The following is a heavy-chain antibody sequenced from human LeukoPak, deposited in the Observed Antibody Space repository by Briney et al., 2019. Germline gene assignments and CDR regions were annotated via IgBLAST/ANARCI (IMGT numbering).Heavy chain of an antibody. CDR2: ISGTNYI. J-gene: IGHJ4*02. CDR3: ARSAGGNYFDY. V-gene: IGHV3-21*01. CDR1: GFTFNNYN. Sequence: GGSLRLSCAASGFTFNNYNMNWVRQAPGKGLEWVSPISGTNYIFQADSVKGRFTISRDSARNSLSLQMNSLRADDTAVYYCARSAGGNYFDYWDQGTLVTVSS. D-gene: IGHD2-8*02.